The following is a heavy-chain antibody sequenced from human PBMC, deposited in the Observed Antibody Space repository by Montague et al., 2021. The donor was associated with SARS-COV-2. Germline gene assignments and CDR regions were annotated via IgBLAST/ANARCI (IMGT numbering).Heavy chain of an antibody. D-gene: IGHD3/OR15-3a*01. J-gene: IGHJ5*02. Sequence: SETLSLTCTVSGGSISSSSYYWGWIRQPPGKGLEWIGSIYYSGSTXYNPSLKSRVTISVDTSKNQFSLKLSSVTAADTAVYYCARGLVGWFDPWGQGTLVTVSS. CDR1: GGSISSSSYY. V-gene: IGHV4-39*01. CDR3: ARGLVGWFDP. CDR2: IYYSGST.